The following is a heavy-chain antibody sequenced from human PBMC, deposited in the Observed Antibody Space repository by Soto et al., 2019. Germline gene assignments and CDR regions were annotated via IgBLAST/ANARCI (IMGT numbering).Heavy chain of an antibody. V-gene: IGHV3-23*01. J-gene: IGHJ6*02. CDR3: AKDLHCSSSSCYYYYGMDV. Sequence: GGSLRLSCAASGFTFSNYAMSWVRQAPGKGLEWVSTISPSGGSTYYADSVKGRFTISRDNFKNTLYVQMNSLRAEDTAIYYCAKDLHCSSSSCYYYYGMDVWGQGTTVTVSS. CDR1: GFTFSNYA. CDR2: ISPSGGST. D-gene: IGHD2-2*01.